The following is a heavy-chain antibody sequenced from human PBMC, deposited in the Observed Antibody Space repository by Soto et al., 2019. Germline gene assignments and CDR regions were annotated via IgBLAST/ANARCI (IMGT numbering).Heavy chain of an antibody. CDR2: INPSGGST. D-gene: IGHD6-13*01. CDR1: GYTFTSYY. J-gene: IGHJ6*02. V-gene: IGHV1-46*01. CDR3: ARPRIAAAGTVLDYYYYYGMDV. Sequence: ASVKVSCKASGYTFTSYYMHWVRQAPGQGLEWMGIINPSGGSTSYAQKFQGRVTMTRDTSTSTVYMELSSLRSEDTAVYYCARPRIAAAGTVLDYYYYYGMDVWGQGTTVTVSS.